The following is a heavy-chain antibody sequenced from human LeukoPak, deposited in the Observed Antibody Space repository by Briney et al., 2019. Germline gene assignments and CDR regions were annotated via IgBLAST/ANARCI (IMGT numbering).Heavy chain of an antibody. Sequence: PGGSLRLSCAASGFTFTSHGMHWVRQAPGKGLEWVAVIWYDGSDKYYADSVKGRFTISRDNSKNTLYLQMTSLRADDTGVYYCARDRVLDYFDYWGQGALVTVSS. CDR1: GFTFTSHG. D-gene: IGHD3-3*01. CDR2: IWYDGSDK. CDR3: ARDRVLDYFDY. J-gene: IGHJ4*02. V-gene: IGHV3-33*01.